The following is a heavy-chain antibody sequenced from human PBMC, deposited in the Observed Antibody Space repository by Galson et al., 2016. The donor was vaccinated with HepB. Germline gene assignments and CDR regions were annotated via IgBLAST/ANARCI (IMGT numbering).Heavy chain of an antibody. CDR2: TAYRSQWLY. CDR1: GDSVSGNTAT. V-gene: IGHV6-1*01. D-gene: IGHD1-26*01. J-gene: IGHJ4*02. Sequence: CAISGDSVSGNTATWNWIRQSPSRGLEWLGRTAYRSQWLYVYAPSLKGRITIKPDTSTNQFSLHLTSVTPEDTAMYYCARDRAGSGSNRRFDYWGQGTLVTVSS. CDR3: ARDRAGSGSNRRFDY.